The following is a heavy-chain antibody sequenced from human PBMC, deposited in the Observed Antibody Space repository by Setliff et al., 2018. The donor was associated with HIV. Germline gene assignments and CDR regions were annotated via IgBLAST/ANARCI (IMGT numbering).Heavy chain of an antibody. CDR2: IYYSGST. Sequence: SETLSLTCTVSGGSISSSSYYWGWIRQPPGKGLEWIGSIYYSGSTYYNPSLKSRVTIPVDTSKNQFSLKLSSVTAADTSVYYCATYSSSWPDYWGQGTLVTVSS. J-gene: IGHJ4*02. D-gene: IGHD6-13*01. CDR3: ATYSSSWPDY. V-gene: IGHV4-39*01. CDR1: GGSISSSSYY.